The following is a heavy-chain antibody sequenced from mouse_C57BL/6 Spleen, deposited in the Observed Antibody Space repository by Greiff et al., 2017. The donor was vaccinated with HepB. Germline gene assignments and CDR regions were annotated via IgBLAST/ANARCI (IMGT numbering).Heavy chain of an antibody. Sequence: EVKLVESGEGLVKPGGSLKLSCAASGFTFSSYAMSWVRQTPEKRLEWVAYISSGGDYIYYADTVKGRFTSSRDNARNTLYLQMSSLKSEDTAMYYCTRETNWGYFDYWGQGTTLTVSS. D-gene: IGHD4-1*01. CDR2: ISSGGDYI. CDR1: GFTFSSYA. V-gene: IGHV5-9-1*02. CDR3: TRETNWGYFDY. J-gene: IGHJ2*01.